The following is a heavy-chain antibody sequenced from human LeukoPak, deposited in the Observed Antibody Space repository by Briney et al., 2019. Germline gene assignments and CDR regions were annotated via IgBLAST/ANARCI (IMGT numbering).Heavy chain of an antibody. D-gene: IGHD4-11*01. J-gene: IGHJ6*03. CDR1: GGTFSSYA. CDR2: IIPIFGTA. V-gene: IGHV1-69*05. CDR3: AKAAVTTWGYYYYYMGV. Sequence: SVKVSCKASGGTFSSYAISWVRQAPGQGLEWMGGIIPIFGTANYAQKFQGRVTITTDESTSTAYMELSSLRSEDTAVYYCAKAAVTTWGYYYYYMGVWGKGTTVTVSS.